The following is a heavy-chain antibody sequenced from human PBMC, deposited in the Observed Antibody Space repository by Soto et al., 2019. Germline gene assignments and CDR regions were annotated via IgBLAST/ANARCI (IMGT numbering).Heavy chain of an antibody. CDR3: ARIEPTYDY. J-gene: IGHJ4*02. CDR2: ISYDGSNK. D-gene: IGHD1-26*01. V-gene: IGHV3-30-3*01. Sequence: QVQLVESGGGVVQPGRSLRLSCAASGFTFSSYAMHWVRQAPGKGLEWVAVISYDGSNKYYADSVKGRFTISRDNSKNTLYLQMNSLRAEDTAVYYCARIEPTYDYWGQGTLVTVSS. CDR1: GFTFSSYA.